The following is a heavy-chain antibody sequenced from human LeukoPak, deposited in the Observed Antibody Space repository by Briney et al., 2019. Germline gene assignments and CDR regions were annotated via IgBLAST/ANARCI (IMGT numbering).Heavy chain of an antibody. V-gene: IGHV3-23*01. CDR2: ISGSGGST. CDR1: GFTFSSYA. Sequence: GGSLRLSCAASGFTFSSYAMSWVRQAPGKGLEWVSAISGSGGSTYYADSVKGRFTISRDNSKNTLYLQLNSLRAEDTAVYYCAKVAVLYLVTPYFDYWGQGTLVTVSS. CDR3: AKVAVLYLVTPYFDY. J-gene: IGHJ4*02. D-gene: IGHD2-21*02.